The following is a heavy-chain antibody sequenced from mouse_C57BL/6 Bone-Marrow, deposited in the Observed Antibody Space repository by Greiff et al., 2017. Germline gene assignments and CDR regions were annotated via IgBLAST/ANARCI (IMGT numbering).Heavy chain of an antibody. D-gene: IGHD2-2*01. J-gene: IGHJ3*01. Sequence: VQLQQPGAELVRPGSSVKLSCKASGYTFTSYWMHWVKQRPIQGLEWIGNIDPSDSETHYNQKFKDKATLTVDKSSSTAYMQLSSLTSEDSAVYYCARGMGYEGFAYWGQGTLVTVSA. CDR2: IDPSDSET. V-gene: IGHV1-52*01. CDR1: GYTFTSYW. CDR3: ARGMGYEGFAY.